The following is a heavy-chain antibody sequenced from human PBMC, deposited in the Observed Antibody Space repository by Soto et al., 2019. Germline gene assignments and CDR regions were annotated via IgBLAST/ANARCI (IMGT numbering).Heavy chain of an antibody. CDR1: GFTFSDYY. Sequence: GGSLRLSCAASGFTFSDYYMSWTRQAPGKGLEWVSYISSSGSTIYYADSVKGRFTISRDNAKNSLYLQMNSLRAEDTAVYYCARDPLGYYDSSGYVYWGQGTLVTVSS. CDR2: ISSSGSTI. D-gene: IGHD3-22*01. CDR3: ARDPLGYYDSSGYVY. V-gene: IGHV3-11*01. J-gene: IGHJ4*02.